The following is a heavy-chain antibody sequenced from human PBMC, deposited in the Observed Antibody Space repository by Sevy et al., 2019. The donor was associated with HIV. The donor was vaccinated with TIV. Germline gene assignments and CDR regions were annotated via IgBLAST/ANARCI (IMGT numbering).Heavy chain of an antibody. J-gene: IGHJ1*01. D-gene: IGHD1-1*01. CDR2: IKSKTDGGTR. CDR3: TTDTGVRFQH. V-gene: IGHV3-15*01. Sequence: GGSLRLSCAASGFTFSKAWMSWVRQAPGKGLEWVGRIKSKTDGGTRDYAAPLKGRFTISRDDSKNTLSVQMNSLKIEDTAVSYWTTDTGVRFQHWGQGTLVTVSS. CDR1: GFTFSKAW.